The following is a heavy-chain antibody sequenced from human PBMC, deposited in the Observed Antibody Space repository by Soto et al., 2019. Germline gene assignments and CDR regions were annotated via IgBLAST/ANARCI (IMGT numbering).Heavy chain of an antibody. V-gene: IGHV3-48*02. Sequence: GGSLRLSCAASGFTFSNYIMNWVRQAPGKGLEWVSYISSSSSTIYYADSVKGRFTISRDNAKKSLYLQMNSLRDEDTAVYYCASHAEGYYDSSGSQSDYWGQGTLVTVSS. CDR1: GFTFSNYI. CDR2: ISSSSSTI. J-gene: IGHJ4*02. CDR3: ASHAEGYYDSSGSQSDY. D-gene: IGHD3-22*01.